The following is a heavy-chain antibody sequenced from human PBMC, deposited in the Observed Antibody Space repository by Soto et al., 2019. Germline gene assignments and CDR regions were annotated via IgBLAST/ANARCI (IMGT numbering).Heavy chain of an antibody. D-gene: IGHD3-10*01. CDR1: GGSIGTYY. CDR2: IYNSGST. CDR3: ARARITMVREVIKYNMDV. V-gene: IGHV4-59*01. J-gene: IGHJ6*02. Sequence: PSETLSLTCTVSGGSIGTYYWSWIRRPPGKGLEWIGYIYNSGSTHSNPSLQGRVTISVDTSKNQFSLKLSSVTAADTAIYYCARARITMVREVIKYNMDVWGQGTTVTVSS.